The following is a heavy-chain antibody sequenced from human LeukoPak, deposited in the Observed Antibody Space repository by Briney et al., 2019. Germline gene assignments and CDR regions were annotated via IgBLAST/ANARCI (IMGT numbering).Heavy chain of an antibody. CDR1: GYTFTSYD. CDR3: ARGRTTVTTLIDY. J-gene: IGHJ4*02. Sequence: ASVKVSCKASGYTFTSYDINWVRQATGQGLEWMGWMNPNSGNTGYAQKFQGRVTMTRNTSVSTAYMELSSLRSEDTAMYYCARGRTTVTTLIDYWGQGTLVTVSS. CDR2: MNPNSGNT. D-gene: IGHD4-17*01. V-gene: IGHV1-8*01.